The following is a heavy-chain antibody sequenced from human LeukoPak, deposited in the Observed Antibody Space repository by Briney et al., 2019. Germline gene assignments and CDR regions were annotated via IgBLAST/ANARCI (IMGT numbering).Heavy chain of an antibody. Sequence: PSQTLSLTCTVSGGSITSGSEYWTWIRQPAGKGLEWIGLMYKSGSTNYNPSLKSRVTISVDTSKNQFSLKLSSVTAADTAVYYCARAYYVWGSYRLYDGFYFDYWGQGTLVTVSS. CDR2: MYKSGST. CDR1: GGSITSGSEY. D-gene: IGHD3-16*02. J-gene: IGHJ4*02. V-gene: IGHV4-61*02. CDR3: ARAYYVWGSYRLYDGFYFDY.